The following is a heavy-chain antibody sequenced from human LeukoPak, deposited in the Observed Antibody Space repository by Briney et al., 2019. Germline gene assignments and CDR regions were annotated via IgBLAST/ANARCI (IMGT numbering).Heavy chain of an antibody. CDR3: ARHVDGYGTIHD. CDR1: GGSFSDYY. V-gene: IGHV4-59*08. CDR2: IYNSGST. J-gene: IGHJ4*02. Sequence: SETLSLTCAVYGGSFSDYYWSWIRQPPGKGLEWIGYIYNSGSTNYNPSLKSRVTISVDTSKNQFSLKLSSVTAADTAVYYCARHVDGYGTIHDWGQGTLVTVSS. D-gene: IGHD5-24*01.